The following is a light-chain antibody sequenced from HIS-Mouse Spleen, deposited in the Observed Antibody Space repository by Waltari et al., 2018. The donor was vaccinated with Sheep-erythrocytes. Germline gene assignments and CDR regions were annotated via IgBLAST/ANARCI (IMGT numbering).Light chain of an antibody. V-gene: IGLV2-11*01. J-gene: IGLJ3*02. Sequence: QSALTQPRSVSGSPGQSVTISCTGTSSDVGGYNYVSWYQQHPGKAPKLMIYDVSKRPSGVPDRFSGSSSGTMATLTISGAQVEDDADYYCYSTDSSGNHWVFGGGTKLTVL. CDR3: YSTDSSGNHWV. CDR1: SSDVGGYNY. CDR2: DVS.